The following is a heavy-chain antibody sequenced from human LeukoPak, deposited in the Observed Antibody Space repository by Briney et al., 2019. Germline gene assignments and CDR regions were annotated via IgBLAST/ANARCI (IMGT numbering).Heavy chain of an antibody. J-gene: IGHJ4*02. D-gene: IGHD6-6*01. CDR3: ARADSSSSRLDC. Sequence: GGSLRLSCAASGFTFSSYSMNWVRQAPGKGLEWVSSINSKSRYIHYADSLKGRFTISRDNGKNSVYLQMNSLRAEDTAVYFCARADSSSSRLDCWGQGTLVTVSS. CDR2: INSKSRYI. CDR1: GFTFSSYS. V-gene: IGHV3-21*01.